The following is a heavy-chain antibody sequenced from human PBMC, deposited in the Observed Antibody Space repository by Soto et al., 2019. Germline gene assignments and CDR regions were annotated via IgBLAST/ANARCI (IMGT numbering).Heavy chain of an antibody. CDR2: IKSKTDGGTT. D-gene: IGHD2-15*01. Sequence: GGSLRLSCAASGFTFSNAWMSWVRQAPGKGLEWVGRIKSKTDGGTTDYAAPVKGRFTISRDDSKNTLYLQMNSLKTEDTAVYYCTTLLPNLDYYYYMDVWGKGTTVTVSS. V-gene: IGHV3-15*01. CDR1: GFTFSNAW. CDR3: TTLLPNLDYYYYMDV. J-gene: IGHJ6*03.